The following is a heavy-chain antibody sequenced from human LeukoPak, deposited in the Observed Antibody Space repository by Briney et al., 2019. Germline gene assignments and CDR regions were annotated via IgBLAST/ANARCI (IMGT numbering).Heavy chain of an antibody. D-gene: IGHD3-22*01. J-gene: IGHJ4*02. CDR3: ATNFGAYYYDTSGYYDF. CDR2: IIGDGNRT. V-gene: IGHV3-43*02. CDR1: APSFDDHS. Sequence: GRSLTPSSAASAPSFDDHSTGCVRQPPRKGLEWDSLIIGDGNRTNYTGSVKGRFSISRDNNKNSLYLQMNSLRTEDTAFYYCATNFGAYYYDTSGYYDFWGQGTLVTVSS.